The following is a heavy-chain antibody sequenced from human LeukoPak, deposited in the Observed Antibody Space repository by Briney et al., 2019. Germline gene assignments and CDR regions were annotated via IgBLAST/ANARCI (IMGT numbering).Heavy chain of an antibody. V-gene: IGHV4-4*07. Sequence: TSETLSLTCTVSGGSISSYYWSWIRQPAGKGLEWIGRIYTSGSTNYNPSLKSRVTMSVDTSKNQFSLKLSSVTAADTAVYYCARGRISSGWFAHFDYWGQGTLVTVSS. CDR3: ARGRISSGWFAHFDY. CDR1: GGSISSYY. J-gene: IGHJ4*02. D-gene: IGHD6-19*01. CDR2: IYTSGST.